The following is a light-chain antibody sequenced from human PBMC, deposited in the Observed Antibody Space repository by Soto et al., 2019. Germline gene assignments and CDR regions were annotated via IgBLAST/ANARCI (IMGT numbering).Light chain of an antibody. J-gene: IGKJ1*01. V-gene: IGKV1-39*01. CDR3: QQSYSTPQT. CDR2: AAS. CDR1: QSISSY. Sequence: DIQMTQSPSSLSASVGDRVTITCRASQSISSYLNWYQQKPGKAPKLLIYAASSLQSGVPSRFSGGGSGTDFTLTISSLQPEDFATYYCQQSYSTPQTVGQGTKVDIK.